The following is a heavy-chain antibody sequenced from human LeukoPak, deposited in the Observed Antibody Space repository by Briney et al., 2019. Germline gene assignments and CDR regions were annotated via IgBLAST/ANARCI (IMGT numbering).Heavy chain of an antibody. CDR2: ISLNIGSI. V-gene: IGHV3-9*03. D-gene: IGHD3-22*01. Sequence: GGSLRLSPAPSGFTFYVYAMRCGRGAPGEGVWWGSGISLNIGSIGYADSVKGRFTISIDNAKNSLYRQMNSLRAEDMALYYSAKGGGYYYDSSGYYTHPFDYWGQGTLVTVSS. J-gene: IGHJ4*02. CDR3: AKGGGYYYDSSGYYTHPFDY. CDR1: GFTFYVYA.